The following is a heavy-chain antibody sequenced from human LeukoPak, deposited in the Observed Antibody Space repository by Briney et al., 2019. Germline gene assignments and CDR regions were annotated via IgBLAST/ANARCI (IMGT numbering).Heavy chain of an antibody. CDR1: GFTFSSYS. V-gene: IGHV3-21*04. J-gene: IGHJ6*03. Sequence: GGSLRLSCAASGFTFSSYSMNWVRQAPGKGLEWVSSISSSSSYIYYADSVKGRFTISRDNAKNSLYLQMNSLRAEDTAVYYCARDFHTRPLLRYFDWLQPKGPDEENYYMDVWGKGTTVTVSS. CDR2: ISSSSSYI. CDR3: ARDFHTRPLLRYFDWLQPKGPDEENYYMDV. D-gene: IGHD3-9*01.